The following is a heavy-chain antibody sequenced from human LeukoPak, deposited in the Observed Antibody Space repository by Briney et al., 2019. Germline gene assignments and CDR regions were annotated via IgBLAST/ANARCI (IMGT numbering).Heavy chain of an antibody. V-gene: IGHV1-46*01. CDR3: ARGESMPYADY. D-gene: IGHD2-2*01. CDR1: GYTFTNYY. CDR2: INPSDDGT. Sequence: ASVKVSCKASGYTFTNYYMHWVRQAPGQGLEWMGIINPSDDGTTYAQKFQGRVTMTRDTSISTAYMELSRLRSDDTAVYYCARGESMPYADYWGQGTLVTVSS. J-gene: IGHJ4*02.